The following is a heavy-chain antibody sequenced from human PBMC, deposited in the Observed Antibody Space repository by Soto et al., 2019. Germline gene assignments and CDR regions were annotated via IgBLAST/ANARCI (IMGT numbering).Heavy chain of an antibody. D-gene: IGHD3-10*01. J-gene: IGHJ4*02. CDR2: FIPILGLT. CDR3: AGVRRDYFDS. CDR1: GGTLDTYT. V-gene: IGHV1-69*02. Sequence: QVQLVQSGAEVKKPGSSVKVSCKTSGGTLDTYTFSWVRQAPGQGLEWVGRFIPILGLTNYAQKFQGRLTFTADKATSTAYMELRGLTSEDTAVYYCAGVRRDYFDSWGQGTLVTVSS.